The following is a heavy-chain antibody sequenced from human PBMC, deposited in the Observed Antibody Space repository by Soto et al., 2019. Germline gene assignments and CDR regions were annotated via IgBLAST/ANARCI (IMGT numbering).Heavy chain of an antibody. J-gene: IGHJ4*02. Sequence: SVKVSCKASGGTFSSYAISWVRQAPGQGLEWMGGIIPIFGTANYAQKFQGRVTITADESTSTAYMELSSLRSEDTAVYYCATHDFTFGGAIVGPDYWGQGTLVTVSS. CDR1: GGTFSSYA. V-gene: IGHV1-69*13. D-gene: IGHD3-16*02. CDR3: ATHDFTFGGAIVGPDY. CDR2: IIPIFGTA.